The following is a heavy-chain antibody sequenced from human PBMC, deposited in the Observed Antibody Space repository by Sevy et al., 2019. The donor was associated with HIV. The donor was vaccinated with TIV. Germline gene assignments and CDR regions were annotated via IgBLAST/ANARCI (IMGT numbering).Heavy chain of an antibody. CDR3: ARDGSRRDCDHGMDV. J-gene: IGHJ6*02. D-gene: IGHD1-26*01. Sequence: SETLSLTCTVSGDSISSGNHWWSWIRQPAGKGLEWIGRIYTSGRTIYNPVLRSRVTMSVDTSTNQFFLNLNSVTAADPAVYYCARDGSRRDCDHGMDVWGQGTTVTVSS. CDR2: IYTSGRT. CDR1: GDSISSGNHW. V-gene: IGHV4-61*02.